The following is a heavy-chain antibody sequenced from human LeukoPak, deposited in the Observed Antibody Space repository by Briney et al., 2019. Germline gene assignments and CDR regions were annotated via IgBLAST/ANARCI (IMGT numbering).Heavy chain of an antibody. V-gene: IGHV3-48*04. CDR2: ISSSGSTI. D-gene: IGHD2-8*01. Sequence: GGSLRLSCAASGFTFSSYWMNWVRQAPGKGLEWVSYISSSGSTIYYADSVKGRFTISRDNAKNSLYLQMNSLRAADTAVYYCARDQMGPDYWGQGILVTVSS. J-gene: IGHJ4*02. CDR1: GFTFSSYW. CDR3: ARDQMGPDY.